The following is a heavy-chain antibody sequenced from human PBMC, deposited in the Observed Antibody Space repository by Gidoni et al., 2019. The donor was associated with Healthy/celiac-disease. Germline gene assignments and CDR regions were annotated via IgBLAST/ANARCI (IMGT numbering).Heavy chain of an antibody. CDR1: GFSLSTSGVG. V-gene: IGHV2-5*02. Sequence: QITLKESGPTLVTPTQTLTLTCTFSGFSLSTSGVGVGWIRQPPGKALEWLALINWDDDKRYSPSLKSRLTITKDTSKNQVVLTMTNMDPVDTATYYCAHRRNYDILTGRLWSFDYWGQGTLVTVSS. CDR2: INWDDDK. J-gene: IGHJ4*02. D-gene: IGHD3-9*01. CDR3: AHRRNYDILTGRLWSFDY.